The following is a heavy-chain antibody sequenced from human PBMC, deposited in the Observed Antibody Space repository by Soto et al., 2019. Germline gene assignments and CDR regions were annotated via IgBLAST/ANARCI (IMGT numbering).Heavy chain of an antibody. CDR2: IRLSGTT. CDR3: AGVSGAIDPFDY. J-gene: IGHJ4*02. CDR1: GFTFSNSA. V-gene: IGHV3-23*01. D-gene: IGHD3-3*01. Sequence: GGSLRLSCAASGFTFSNSAMSWVRQAPGKGLEWVSSIRLSGTTYYAGSVRGQFTISRDNSQNTLYLQMTNLRAEDTAVYYCAGVSGAIDPFDYWGQGTLVTVSS.